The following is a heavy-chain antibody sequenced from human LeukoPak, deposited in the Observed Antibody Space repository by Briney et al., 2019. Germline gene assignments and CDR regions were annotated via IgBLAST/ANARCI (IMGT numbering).Heavy chain of an antibody. V-gene: IGHV1-2*02. D-gene: IGHD4-17*01. CDR1: GYTFTGYY. CDR2: INPNSGGT. CDR3: ARENYGDYAPGAFDI. Sequence: ASVKVSCKASGYTFTGYYMHWVRQAPGQGLEWMGWINPNSGGTNYALKFQGRVAMTRDASISTAYMELSRLRSDDTAVYYCARENYGDYAPGAFDIWGQGTMVTVSS. J-gene: IGHJ3*02.